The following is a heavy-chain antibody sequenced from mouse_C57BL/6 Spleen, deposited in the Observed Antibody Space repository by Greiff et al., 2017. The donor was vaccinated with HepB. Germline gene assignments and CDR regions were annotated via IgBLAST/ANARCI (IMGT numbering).Heavy chain of an antibody. CDR1: GYTFTSYW. CDR3: ARLGKTTVVGSYWYFDG. Sequence: QVQLQHPGTELVKPGASVKLSCKASGYTFTSYWMHWVKQRPGQGLEWIGNINPSNGGTNYNEKFKSKATLTVDKSSSTAYRQLSSLTSEDAAVYYCARLGKTTVVGSYWYFDGWGTGTTVTVSS. D-gene: IGHD1-1*01. J-gene: IGHJ1*03. CDR2: INPSNGGT. V-gene: IGHV1-53*01.